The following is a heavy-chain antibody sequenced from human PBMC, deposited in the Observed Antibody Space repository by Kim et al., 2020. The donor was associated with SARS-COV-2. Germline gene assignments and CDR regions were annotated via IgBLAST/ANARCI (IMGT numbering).Heavy chain of an antibody. J-gene: IGHJ4*02. CDR3: ARDRSTTVTTPGY. Sequence: YADSVKGRFTIARYNSRNTLYLQMNSLRAEDTALYYWARDRSTTVTTPGYWGQGTLVTVSS. V-gene: IGHV3-33*01. D-gene: IGHD4-17*01.